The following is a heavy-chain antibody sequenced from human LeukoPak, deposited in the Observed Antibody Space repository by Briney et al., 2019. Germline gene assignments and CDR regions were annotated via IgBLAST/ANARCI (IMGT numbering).Heavy chain of an antibody. CDR3: AREYSSGWYRDYYYYMDV. CDR2: ISAYNGNT. Sequence: GASVKVSCKASGYTFTSYGISWVRQAPGQGLEWMGWISAYNGNTNYAQKLQGRVTMTTDTSTSTAYMELRSLRSDDTAVYYCAREYSSGWYRDYYYYMDVWGKGPTVTVSS. J-gene: IGHJ6*03. CDR1: GYTFTSYG. V-gene: IGHV1-18*01. D-gene: IGHD6-19*01.